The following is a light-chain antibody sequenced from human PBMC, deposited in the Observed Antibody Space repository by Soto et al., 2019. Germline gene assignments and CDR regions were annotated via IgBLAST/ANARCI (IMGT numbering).Light chain of an antibody. V-gene: IGKV3-15*01. J-gene: IGKJ1*01. Sequence: EIVLTQSPGTLSVSPGERATLSWRASQSISVNLAWYQHSPGQTPRLLIYDASTRATGIPDRFSGSGSGTEFTLTIISLQPEDFGVYYCQQYYKWPPSLFGQGTKVDI. CDR3: QQYYKWPPSL. CDR2: DAS. CDR1: QSISVN.